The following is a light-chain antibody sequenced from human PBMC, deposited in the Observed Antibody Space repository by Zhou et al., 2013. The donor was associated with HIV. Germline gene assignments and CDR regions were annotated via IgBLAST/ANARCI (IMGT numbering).Light chain of an antibody. J-gene: IGKJ3*01. CDR2: DAT. CDR3: QQYDNLLFT. V-gene: IGKV1-33*01. Sequence: DIQMTQSPSSLSASVGDRVTITCQASQDITNYLNWYQQKPGKAPKLLIYDATNLETGVPSRFSGSGYGTNFTFTISSLQPEDIATYYCQQYDNLLFTFGPGTKVGYQT. CDR1: QDITNY.